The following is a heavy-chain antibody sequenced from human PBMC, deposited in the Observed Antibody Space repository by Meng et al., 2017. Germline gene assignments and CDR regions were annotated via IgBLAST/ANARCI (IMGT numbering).Heavy chain of an antibody. CDR1: VGSFVSYY. CDR2: INHSGST. CDR3: ARASPYDRGGYFDY. Sequence: QLQPADAGPLQPSDTPSPTCAVYVGSFVSYYWSWIGQHPGKGLEWIGEINHSGSTNYNPSLKSRVTISVDTSKNQFSLKLSSVTAADTAVYYCARASPYDRGGYFDYWGQGTLVTVSS. V-gene: IGHV4-34*01. D-gene: IGHD3-22*01. J-gene: IGHJ4*02.